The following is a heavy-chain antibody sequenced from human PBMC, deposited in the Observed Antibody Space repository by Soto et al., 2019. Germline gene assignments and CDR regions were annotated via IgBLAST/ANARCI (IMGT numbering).Heavy chain of an antibody. Sequence: QVQLVESGGGVVQPGRSLRLSCAASGFTFSSYGMHWVRQAPGKGLEWVAVIWYDGSNKYYADSVKGRFTISRDNSKNTLYLQMNSLRAEDTAVYYCARDPMRGTAALTRNYYYYYGMDVWGQGTTVTVSS. CDR3: ARDPMRGTAALTRNYYYYYGMDV. D-gene: IGHD6-13*01. V-gene: IGHV3-33*01. CDR1: GFTFSSYG. CDR2: IWYDGSNK. J-gene: IGHJ6*02.